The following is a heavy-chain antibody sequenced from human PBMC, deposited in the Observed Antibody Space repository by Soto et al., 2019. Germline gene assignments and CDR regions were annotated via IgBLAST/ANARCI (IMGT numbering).Heavy chain of an antibody. V-gene: IGHV5-51*01. Sequence: EVQLVQSGAEVRKPGESLKISCLGSGYTFTDYWIAWVRQMPGKGLEWMGIIYPDDSDVRYSPSFQGQVTMSVDKSSNTAYLQWTSLKASDTAMHYCARQSSDTYSDYFDPWGQGTLVTVSS. J-gene: IGHJ5*02. D-gene: IGHD2-15*01. CDR1: GYTFTDYW. CDR2: IYPDDSDV. CDR3: ARQSSDTYSDYFDP.